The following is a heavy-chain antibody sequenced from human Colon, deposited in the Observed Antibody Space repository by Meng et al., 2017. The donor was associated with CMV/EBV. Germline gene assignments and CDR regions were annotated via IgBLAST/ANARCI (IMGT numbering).Heavy chain of an antibody. V-gene: IGHV3-23*01. CDR3: AKSDLATVLTPSPGALDI. Sequence: GGSLRLSCVASGFSFGSYAMTWVRQAPGKGLEWVSVFSGSGSSTFYADSVKGRFTISRDNSKNTVYLQMNSLRAEDTAVYYCAKSDLATVLTPSPGALDIWGQGTMVTVSS. J-gene: IGHJ3*02. CDR2: FSGSGSST. CDR1: GFSFGSYA. D-gene: IGHD4-23*01.